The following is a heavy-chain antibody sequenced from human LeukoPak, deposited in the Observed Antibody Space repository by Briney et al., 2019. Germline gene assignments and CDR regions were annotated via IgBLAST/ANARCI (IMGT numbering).Heavy chain of an antibody. CDR2: IYTSGST. CDR3: ARDPAGLQYYYYYMDV. D-gene: IGHD4-11*01. V-gene: IGHV4-61*02. J-gene: IGHJ6*03. CDR1: GGSISSGSYY. Sequence: SETLSLTCTVSGGSISSGSYYWSWIRQPAGKGLEWIGRIYTSGSTNYNPSLKGRVTISVDTSKNQFSLKLSSVTAADTSVYYCARDPAGLQYYYYYMDVRGKGITVTVSS.